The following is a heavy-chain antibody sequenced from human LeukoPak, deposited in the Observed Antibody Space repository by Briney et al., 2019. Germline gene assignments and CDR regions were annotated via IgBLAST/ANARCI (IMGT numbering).Heavy chain of an antibody. CDR3: ARGLAYYYESSAYFLDY. J-gene: IGHJ4*02. Sequence: PGGSLRLSCAASGFTFDDYAMHWVRQAPGKGLEWVAVMSYDGSNKYYADSVKGRFTISRDNSKNTLYMQMNSLRAEDTAVYYCARGLAYYYESSAYFLDYWGQGTLVTVSS. CDR1: GFTFDDYA. CDR2: MSYDGSNK. V-gene: IGHV3-30*04. D-gene: IGHD3-22*01.